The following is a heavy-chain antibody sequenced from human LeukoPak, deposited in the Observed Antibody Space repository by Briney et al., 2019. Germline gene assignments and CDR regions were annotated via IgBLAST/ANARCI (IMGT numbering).Heavy chain of an antibody. CDR1: GFTFSRNS. Sequence: GGSLRLSCAASGFTFSRNSMNWARQAPGKGLEWVSYSSASGTIFYADSVKGRFTISRDIAKNSLYLQMNSLRAEDTAVYYCARDLGGSSWSLRAFDIWGQGTMVTVSS. V-gene: IGHV3-48*04. J-gene: IGHJ3*02. CDR3: ARDLGGSSWSLRAFDI. CDR2: SSASGTI. D-gene: IGHD6-13*01.